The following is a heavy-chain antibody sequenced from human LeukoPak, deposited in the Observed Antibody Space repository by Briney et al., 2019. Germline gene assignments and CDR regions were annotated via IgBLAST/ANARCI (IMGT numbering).Heavy chain of an antibody. J-gene: IGHJ6*03. D-gene: IGHD3-10*01. CDR1: GGSFSGYY. CDR3: ARRSGAQVGPPGDYYFYYMDV. Sequence: SETLSLTCAVYGGSFSGYYWSWFRQPPGKGLEWIGEINHRGSTNYNPSLKSRVTISVDTSKNQFSLKLSSVTAADTAVYYCARRSGAQVGPPGDYYFYYMDVWGKGTTVTVSS. CDR2: INHRGST. V-gene: IGHV4-34*01.